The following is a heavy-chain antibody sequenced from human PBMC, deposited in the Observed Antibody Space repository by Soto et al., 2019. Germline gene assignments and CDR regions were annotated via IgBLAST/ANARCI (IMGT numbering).Heavy chain of an antibody. D-gene: IGHD2-8*01. J-gene: IGHJ4*02. CDR2: IYYSGST. V-gene: IGHV4-59*01. CDR1: GGSISSYY. Sequence: SETLSLTCTFSGGSISSYYWSWIRQPPGKGLEWIGYIYYSGSTNYNPSLKSRVTISVDTSKNQFSLKLSSVTAADTAVYYCARDPCTNGVCGKYYFDYWGQGTLVTVSS. CDR3: ARDPCTNGVCGKYYFDY.